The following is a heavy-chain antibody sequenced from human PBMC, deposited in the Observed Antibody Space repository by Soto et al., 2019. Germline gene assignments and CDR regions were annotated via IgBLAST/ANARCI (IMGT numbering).Heavy chain of an antibody. CDR3: AKERAARGIDY. D-gene: IGHD6-6*01. Sequence: ELQLLESGGGLVQPGGSLRLSCAASGFTFSNYALTWVRQAPGKGLEWVSNISTSGGNTDYADSVRGRFTISRDNSKNTVYLQMNSLRGEDTAIYYCAKERAARGIDYWGQGTLVTVSS. CDR1: GFTFSNYA. CDR2: ISTSGGNT. J-gene: IGHJ4*02. V-gene: IGHV3-23*01.